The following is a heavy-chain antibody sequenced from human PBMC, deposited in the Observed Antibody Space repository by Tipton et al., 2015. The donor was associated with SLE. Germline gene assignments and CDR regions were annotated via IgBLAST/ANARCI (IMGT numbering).Heavy chain of an antibody. J-gene: IGHJ2*01. CDR2: INHSGST. CDR3: ASGVFDL. V-gene: IGHV4-34*01. CDR1: GGSFSGYY. Sequence: TLSRTCAVYGGSFSGYYWSWIRQPPGKGLEWIGEINHSGSTNYNPSLKSRVTISVDTSKNQFSLKLSSVTAADTAVYYCASGVFDLWGRGTLVTVSS.